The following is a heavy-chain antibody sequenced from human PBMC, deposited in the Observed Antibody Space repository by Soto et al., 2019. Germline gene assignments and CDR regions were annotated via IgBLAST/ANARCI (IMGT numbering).Heavy chain of an antibody. CDR2: IYYSGST. CDR3: ARGNYDILTGYSPNWFDP. D-gene: IGHD3-9*01. V-gene: IGHV4-30-4*01. CDR1: GGSISSGDYY. Sequence: PSETLSLTCTVSGGSISSGDYYWSWIRQPPGKGLEWIGYIYYSGSTYYNPSLKSRVTISVDTSKNQFSLKLSSVTAADTAVYYCARGNYDILTGYSPNWFDPWGQGTLVTVS. J-gene: IGHJ5*02.